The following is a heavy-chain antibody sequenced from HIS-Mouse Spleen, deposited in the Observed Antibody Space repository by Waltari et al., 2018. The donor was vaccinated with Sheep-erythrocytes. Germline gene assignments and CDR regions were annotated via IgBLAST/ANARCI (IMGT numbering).Heavy chain of an antibody. J-gene: IGHJ4*02. CDR3: AKDVSRNFVVVPAAVGDY. V-gene: IGHV3-30*18. CDR1: GFTFSSYG. CDR2: KSYDGSNE. D-gene: IGHD2-2*01. Sequence: QVQLVESGGGVVQPGRSLRLSCAASGFTFSSYGMHWVRQAPGKGLEWVAVKSYDGSNEYYAAAVKGRFTISRDNSKNTLYLQMNSLRAEDTAVYYCAKDVSRNFVVVPAAVGDYWGQGTLVTVSS.